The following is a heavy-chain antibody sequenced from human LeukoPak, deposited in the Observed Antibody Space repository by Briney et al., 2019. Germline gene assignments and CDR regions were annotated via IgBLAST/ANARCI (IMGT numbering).Heavy chain of an antibody. CDR2: IYYSGST. V-gene: IGHV4-39*01. CDR1: GGSISSSSYY. J-gene: IGHJ4*02. D-gene: IGHD3-10*01. Sequence: SETLSLTCTVSGGSISSSSYYWAWIRQPPGKGLEWIASIYYSGSTYYNPSLKSRVTISVDTSKNQFSLKLSSVTAADTAVYYCARQSSGYFDYWGQGTLVTVSS. CDR3: ARQSSGYFDY.